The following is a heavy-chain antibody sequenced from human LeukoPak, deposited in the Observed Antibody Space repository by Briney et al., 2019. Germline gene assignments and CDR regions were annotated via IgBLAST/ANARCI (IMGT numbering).Heavy chain of an antibody. CDR3: ARRGSSGWYAAYYYGMDV. CDR2: IIPIFGTA. CDR1: GGTFSSYA. V-gene: IGHV1-69*01. J-gene: IGHJ6*02. Sequence: GASVKVSCKASGGTFSSYAISWVRQAPGQGLEWMGGIIPIFGTANYAQKFQGRVTITADESTSTAYMELSSLRSEDTAVYYCARRGSSGWYAAYYYGMDVWGQGTTVTVSS. D-gene: IGHD6-19*01.